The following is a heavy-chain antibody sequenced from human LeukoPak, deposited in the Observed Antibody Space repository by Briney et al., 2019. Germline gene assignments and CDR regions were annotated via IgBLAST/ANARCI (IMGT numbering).Heavy chain of an antibody. J-gene: IGHJ4*02. Sequence: SVKVSCKASGGTFSSYAISWVRQAPGQGLEWMGGIIPIFGTANYAQKFQGRVTITTDESTSTAYMELSSLRSEDTAVYYCANLGALGKLPSDYWGQGTLVTVSS. D-gene: IGHD5-24*01. CDR2: IIPIFGTA. CDR3: ANLGALGKLPSDY. CDR1: GGTFSSYA. V-gene: IGHV1-69*05.